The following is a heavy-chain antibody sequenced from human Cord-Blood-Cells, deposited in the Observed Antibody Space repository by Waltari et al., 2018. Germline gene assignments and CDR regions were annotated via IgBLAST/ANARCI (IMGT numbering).Heavy chain of an antibody. J-gene: IGHJ4*02. Sequence: QVQLQESGPGLVKPSGTLSLTCAVSGGSISSSNWWSWVGQPPGQGLEWIGEIYHSGRTNYTPSLKSRVTISVDKSKNQFSLKLSSVTAADTAVYYCARAIYYDSSGYYYYFDYWGQGTLVTVSS. CDR1: GGSISSSNW. D-gene: IGHD3-22*01. V-gene: IGHV4-4*02. CDR3: ARAIYYDSSGYYYYFDY. CDR2: IYHSGRT.